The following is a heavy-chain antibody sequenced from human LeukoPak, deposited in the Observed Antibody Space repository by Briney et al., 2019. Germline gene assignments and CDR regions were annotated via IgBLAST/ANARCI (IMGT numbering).Heavy chain of an antibody. CDR2: IIPILGIA. CDR1: GCTFSSYA. D-gene: IGHD3-3*01. V-gene: IGHV1-69*04. J-gene: IGHJ3*02. Sequence: SVKVSCKASGCTFSSYAISWVRQAPGQGLEWMGMIIPILGIANDAQKFQGRVTITSDKSTSTAYMELSSLRSEDTAVYYCARDCLTIFGLVSAAFDIWGQGTMVTVSS. CDR3: ARDCLTIFGLVSAAFDI.